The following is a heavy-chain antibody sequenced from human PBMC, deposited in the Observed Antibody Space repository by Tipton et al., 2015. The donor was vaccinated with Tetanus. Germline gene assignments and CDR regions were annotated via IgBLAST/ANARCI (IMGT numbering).Heavy chain of an antibody. CDR2: VHYSGST. J-gene: IGHJ3*02. D-gene: IGHD6-19*01. V-gene: IGHV4-59*07. CDR1: GGSISSYY. CDR3: ARIGWRQQNKPAFDI. Sequence: TLSLTCTVSGGSISSYYWTWIRQRPGRGLEWIGYVHYSGSTNYSPSLRSRVTLSVDTSKNQFSLKLSSVTAADTAVYYCARIGWRQQNKPAFDIWGQGTVVTVSS.